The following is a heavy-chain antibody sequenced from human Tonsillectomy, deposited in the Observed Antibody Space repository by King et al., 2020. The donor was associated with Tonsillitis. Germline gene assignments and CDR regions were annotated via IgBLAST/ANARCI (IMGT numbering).Heavy chain of an antibody. CDR1: GGSMSGYY. J-gene: IGHJ3*02. CDR3: ARRANWNYYVEI. CDR2: IFYTGST. D-gene: IGHD1-7*01. Sequence: QLQESDPGLVKPSETLFLTCSVSGGSMSGYYWSWIRQPPGKGLEWIGYIFYTGSTNYNPSLRSRVTMSVDTSKNQFSLELSSVTAADTAVYYCARRANWNYYVEIWGQGTMVTVSS. V-gene: IGHV4-59*08.